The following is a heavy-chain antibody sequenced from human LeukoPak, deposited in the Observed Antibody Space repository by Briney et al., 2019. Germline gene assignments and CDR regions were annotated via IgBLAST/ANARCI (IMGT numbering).Heavy chain of an antibody. CDR2: IYYRGST. CDR3: ARQSYGDYFDY. J-gene: IGHJ4*02. D-gene: IGHD4-17*01. CDR1: GGSISSYY. Sequence: PSETLSLTCTVSGGSISSYYWSWIRQPPGKGLEWIGYIYYRGSTSYNPSLKSRVTISVDTSTNQFSLKLSSVTAADTAVYYCARQSYGDYFDYWGQGTLVSVSA. V-gene: IGHV4-59*08.